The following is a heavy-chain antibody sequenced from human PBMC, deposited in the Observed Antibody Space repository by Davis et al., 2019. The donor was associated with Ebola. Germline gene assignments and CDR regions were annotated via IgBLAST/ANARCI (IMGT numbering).Heavy chain of an antibody. Sequence: ASVKVSCKASGYTFTSYGISWVRQAPGQGLEWMGWISAYNGNTNYAQKLQGRVTMTTDTSTSTAYMELRSLRSEDTAVYYCARVSYDFWSGSPFDPWGQGTLVTVSS. V-gene: IGHV1-18*01. D-gene: IGHD3-3*01. CDR2: ISAYNGNT. CDR1: GYTFTSYG. CDR3: ARVSYDFWSGSPFDP. J-gene: IGHJ5*02.